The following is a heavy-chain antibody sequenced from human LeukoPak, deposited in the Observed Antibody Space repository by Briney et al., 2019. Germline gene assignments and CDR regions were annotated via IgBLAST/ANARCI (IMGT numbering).Heavy chain of an antibody. Sequence: GGSLRLSCAASGFPFTNNYMSWVRQAPGKGLEWVSVINIGGSVSYTDSVKGRFTISRDNSNSTLYLQMNSLRVEDTALYYCARVRRQVGSRWFDSWLQETLVTVSS. CDR3: ARVRRQVGSRWFDS. D-gene: IGHD1-26*01. V-gene: IGHV3-53*01. CDR1: GFPFTNNY. J-gene: IGHJ5*01. CDR2: INIGGSV.